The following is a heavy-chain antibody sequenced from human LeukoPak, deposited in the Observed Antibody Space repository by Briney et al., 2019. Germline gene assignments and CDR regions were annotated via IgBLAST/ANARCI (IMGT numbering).Heavy chain of an antibody. V-gene: IGHV1-69*05. J-gene: IGHJ6*03. CDR1: GGTFSSYA. CDR2: IIPIFGTA. D-gene: IGHD2-2*01. CDR3: ARVRSGPSMGWDIVVVPAASLGYYYYMDV. Sequence: EASVKVSCKASGGTFSSYAISWVRQAPGQGLEWMGGIIPIFGTANYAQKFQGRVTITTDESTSTAYMELSSLRSEDTAVYYCARVRSGPSMGWDIVVVPAASLGYYYYMDVWGKGTTATVSS.